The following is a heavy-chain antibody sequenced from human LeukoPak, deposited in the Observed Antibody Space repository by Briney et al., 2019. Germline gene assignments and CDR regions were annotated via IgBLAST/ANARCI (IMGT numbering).Heavy chain of an antibody. V-gene: IGHV3-23*01. CDR3: AKEGITMKVVAAYYFDY. D-gene: IGHD3-22*01. CDR1: GFTFSSYA. CDR2: ISGSGGST. J-gene: IGHJ4*02. Sequence: GGSLRLSCAASGFTFSSYAMSWVRQAPGKGLEWVSAISGSGGSTYYADSVKGRFTISRDNSKNTLYLQMNSLRAEDTAVYYCAKEGITMKVVAAYYFDYWGQGTLVTVSS.